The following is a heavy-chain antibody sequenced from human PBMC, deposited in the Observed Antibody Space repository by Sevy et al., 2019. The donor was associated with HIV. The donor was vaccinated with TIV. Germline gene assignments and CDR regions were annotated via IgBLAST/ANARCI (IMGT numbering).Heavy chain of an antibody. CDR2: IYSGGST. D-gene: IGHD5-18*01. J-gene: IGHJ3*02. Sequence: GGSLRLSCAASGFTVSDNYMSWVRQAPGKGLEWVSLIYSGGSTYYADSVKGRFTIPRDNSKNTLYLKMDSLRAEDTAVYYCAGRVTSDSFDIWGQGTMVTVSS. CDR3: AGRVTSDSFDI. V-gene: IGHV3-66*02. CDR1: GFTVSDNY.